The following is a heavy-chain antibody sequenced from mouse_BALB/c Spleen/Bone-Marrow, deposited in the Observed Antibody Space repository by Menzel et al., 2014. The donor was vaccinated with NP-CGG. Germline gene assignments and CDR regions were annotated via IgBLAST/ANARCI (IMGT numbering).Heavy chain of an antibody. CDR1: GYSFTGYN. CDR3: AISIEYRPLDY. Sequence: VQLQQPGPELEKPGASVKISCKASGYSFTGYNMNWVKQNNGKSLEWIGNIDPSYGGISYNQKFKGKATLTVDKSSNIAYMQLKSLTSEDSAVYYCAISIEYRPLDYWGQGTLVTVSA. CDR2: IDPSYGGI. D-gene: IGHD2-14*01. V-gene: IGHV1-39*01. J-gene: IGHJ3*01.